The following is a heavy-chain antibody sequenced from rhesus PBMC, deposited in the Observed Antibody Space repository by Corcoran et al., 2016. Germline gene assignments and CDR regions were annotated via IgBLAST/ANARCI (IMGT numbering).Heavy chain of an antibody. CDR2: NLWRTGST. J-gene: IGHJ4*01. V-gene: IGHV4-76*01. D-gene: IGHD2-39*01. Sequence: QVQLPESGPGLVKSSETLSLTCAVSGGSLRGGYGWSWVRQPPGKGVECIGHNLWRTGSTNKNTSLNKPVTIAKDTSKNKFSLKLRCVTAADTAVDYCARRYCSRGVCYFDYGGQGVLVTVSS. CDR3: ARRYCSRGVCYFDY. CDR1: GGSLRGGYG.